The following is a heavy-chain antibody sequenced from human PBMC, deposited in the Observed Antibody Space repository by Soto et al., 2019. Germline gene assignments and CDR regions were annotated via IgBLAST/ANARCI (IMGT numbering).Heavy chain of an antibody. CDR2: IKSKTDGGTT. CDR3: TTATYYYDSSGYYYYFDY. J-gene: IGHJ4*02. Sequence: PGGSLRLSCAASGFTFSSAWMSWVRQAPGRGLEWVGRIKSKTDGGTTDYAAPVKGRFTISRDDSKNTLYLQMNSLKTEDTAVYYCTTATYYYDSSGYYYYFDYWGQGTLVTVSS. D-gene: IGHD3-22*01. CDR1: GFTFSSAW. V-gene: IGHV3-15*01.